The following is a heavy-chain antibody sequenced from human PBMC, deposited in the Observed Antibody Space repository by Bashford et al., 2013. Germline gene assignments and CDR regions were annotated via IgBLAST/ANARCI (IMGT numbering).Heavy chain of an antibody. D-gene: IGHD5-12*01. Sequence: SVKVSCKASGGTFSSYAISWVRQAPGQGLEWMGGIIPIFGTANYAQKFQGRVTITADKSTSTAYMELSSLRSEDTAVYYCARDGLDIVAGIRYGMDVWGQGTTVTVSS. V-gene: IGHV1-69*06. CDR2: IIPIFGTA. J-gene: IGHJ6*02. CDR1: GGTFSSYA. CDR3: ARDGLDIVAGIRYGMDV.